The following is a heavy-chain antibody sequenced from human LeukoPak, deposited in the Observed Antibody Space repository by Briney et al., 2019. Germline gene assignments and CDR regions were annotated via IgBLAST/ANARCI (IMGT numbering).Heavy chain of an antibody. V-gene: IGHV4-34*01. CDR3: AGEGVTGYCSSTSCYADDY. CDR2: INHSGST. D-gene: IGHD2-2*01. J-gene: IGHJ4*02. CDR1: GGSFSGYY. Sequence: SETLSLTCAVYGGSFSGYYWSWIRQPPGKGLEWIGEINHSGSTNYNPSLKSRVTISVDTSKNQFSLKLSSVTAADTAVYYCAGEGVTGYCSSTSCYADDYWGQGTLVTVSS.